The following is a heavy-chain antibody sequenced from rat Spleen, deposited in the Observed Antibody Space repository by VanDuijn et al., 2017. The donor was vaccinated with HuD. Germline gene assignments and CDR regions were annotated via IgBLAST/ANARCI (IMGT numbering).Heavy chain of an antibody. CDR2: ISYDGSTP. J-gene: IGHJ2*01. V-gene: IGHV5-7*01. CDR3: TRGYYFDY. CDR1: GFTFSNYD. Sequence: EVQVVESGGGIVQPGRSMKLSCAASGFTFSNYDMVWVRQAPTKGLKWVASISYDGSTPYYRDSVKCRFTISRDNAKSTLYLQMDSLRSEDTATYYCTRGYYFDYWGQGVMVTVSS.